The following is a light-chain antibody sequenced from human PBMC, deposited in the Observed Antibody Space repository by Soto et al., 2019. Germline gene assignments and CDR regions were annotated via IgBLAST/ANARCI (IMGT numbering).Light chain of an antibody. Sequence: DIVRTQSPDSLAVSLGERATINCKSSQSVLYSSNNKNYLAWYQQKPGQPPKLLIYWASTRESGVPDRFSGRGSGTDFTLTISSLQAEDVAVYYCQQYYNTPWTFGQGTKVEIK. CDR1: QSVLYSSNNKNY. J-gene: IGKJ1*01. CDR3: QQYYNTPWT. V-gene: IGKV4-1*01. CDR2: WAS.